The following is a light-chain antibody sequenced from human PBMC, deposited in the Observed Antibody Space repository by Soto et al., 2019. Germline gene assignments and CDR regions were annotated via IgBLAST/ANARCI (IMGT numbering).Light chain of an antibody. CDR3: AAWDDSLNGVL. Sequence: QSVLTQPPSTSGTPGQRVTLSCSGSSSNIGSNTVNWYQQLPGTAPQLLIYSNNQRPSGVPDRFSGSKSGTSASLAISGLQSEDEADYYCAAWDDSLNGVLFGGGTKLTVL. CDR1: SSNIGSNT. V-gene: IGLV1-44*01. J-gene: IGLJ2*01. CDR2: SNN.